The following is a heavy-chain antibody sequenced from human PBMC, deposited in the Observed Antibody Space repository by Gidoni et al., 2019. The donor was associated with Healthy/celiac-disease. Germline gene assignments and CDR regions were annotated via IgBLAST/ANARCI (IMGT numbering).Heavy chain of an antibody. V-gene: IGHV3-72*01. Sequence: EVQLVESGGGLVQFGGSLRLSCAASGFNFSDHFMDWVRQAPGKGLEWVGRCRNRANSYTTDDAASVKGRFTISRDDSKNSLYLQMNSLKTEDTAVYYCTRDVDLATRGVGFWGQGTLVTVSS. D-gene: IGHD5-12*01. CDR2: CRNRANSYTT. J-gene: IGHJ4*02. CDR1: GFNFSDHF. CDR3: TRDVDLATRGVGF.